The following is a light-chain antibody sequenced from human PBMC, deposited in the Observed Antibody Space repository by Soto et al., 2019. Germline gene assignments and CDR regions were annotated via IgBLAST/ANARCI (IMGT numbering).Light chain of an antibody. CDR1: QSISNW. CDR3: QQYDSYSYT. CDR2: GAS. V-gene: IGKV1-5*01. Sequence: DIQMTQSPSTLSASVGDRVTITCRASQSISNWLAWYQQKPGKAPKLLISGASSLESGVPSRFSGSGSGTEFTLTISSLQPDDFETYYCQQYDSYSYTFGQGTKVEI. J-gene: IGKJ2*01.